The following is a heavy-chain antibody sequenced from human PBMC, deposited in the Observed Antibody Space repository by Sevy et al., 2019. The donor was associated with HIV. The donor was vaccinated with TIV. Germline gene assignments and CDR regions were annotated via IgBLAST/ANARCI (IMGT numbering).Heavy chain of an antibody. V-gene: IGHV3-23*01. CDR1: EFTFNNYA. CDR2: ISADGTYT. D-gene: IGHD1-7*01. CDR3: TKEAGGKWNSDYFDY. Sequence: GSLRLSCAASEFTFNNYAMNWVRRAPGMGLEWISAISADGTYTYHTDSVQRRFTISRDNSKNTVYLKMDSLRADDTAVYYCTKEAGGKWNSDYFDYWGQGVMVTVSS. J-gene: IGHJ4*02.